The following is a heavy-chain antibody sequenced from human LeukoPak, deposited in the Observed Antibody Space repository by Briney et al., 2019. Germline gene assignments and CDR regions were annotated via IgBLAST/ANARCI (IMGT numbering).Heavy chain of an antibody. CDR3: ARALSGDSYYDILTGYYSQ. V-gene: IGHV1-18*01. Sequence: ASVKVSCKASGYTFTSYGISWVRQAPGQGPEWMGWISAYNGNTNYAQKLQGRVTMTTDTSTSTAYMELRSLRSDDTAVYYCARALSGDSYYDILTGYYSQWGQGTLLTVSS. D-gene: IGHD3-9*01. J-gene: IGHJ4*02. CDR2: ISAYNGNT. CDR1: GYTFTSYG.